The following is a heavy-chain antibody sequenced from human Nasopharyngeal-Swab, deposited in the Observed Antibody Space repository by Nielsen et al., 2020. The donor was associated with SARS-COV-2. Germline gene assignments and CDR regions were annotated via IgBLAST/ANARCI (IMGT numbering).Heavy chain of an antibody. CDR1: GFSFSTYG. V-gene: IGHV3-33*06. Sequence: GESLKISCAASGFSFSTYGMHWVRQSPVKGLEWLTNIWYDGSNKYYADSVKGRFTVSRDNSKNTLFLEMDSLRVEDTAVYYCAKGDTNGANDAFDIWGQGTMVTVSS. CDR3: AKGDTNGANDAFDI. CDR2: IWYDGSNK. D-gene: IGHD2-8*01. J-gene: IGHJ3*02.